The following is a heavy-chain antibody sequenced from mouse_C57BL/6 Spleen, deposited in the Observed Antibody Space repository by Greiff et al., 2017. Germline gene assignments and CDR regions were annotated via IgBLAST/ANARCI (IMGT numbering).Heavy chain of an antibody. CDR1: GYTFTSYW. V-gene: IGHV1-61*01. CDR2: IYPSDSET. J-gene: IGHJ3*01. Sequence: VQLQQPGAELVRPGSSVKLSCKASGYTFTSYWMDWVKQRPGQGLEWIGNIYPSDSETHYNQKFKDKATFTVDKSSSTAYMQLSSLTSEDSAVYYCARSLNYYGGSPFAYWGQGTLVTVSA. CDR3: ARSLNYYGGSPFAY. D-gene: IGHD1-1*01.